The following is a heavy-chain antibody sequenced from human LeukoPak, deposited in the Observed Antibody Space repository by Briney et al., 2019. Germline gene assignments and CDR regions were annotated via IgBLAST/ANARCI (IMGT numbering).Heavy chain of an antibody. J-gene: IGHJ5*02. V-gene: IGHV1-24*01. Sequence: GASVKVSCKVSGYTLTELSMHWVRQAPGKGLEWMGGFDPEDGETIYAQKFQGRVTMTEDTSTDTAYMELSSLRSEDTAMYYCATTRWAISANWFDPWGQGTLVTVSS. CDR3: ATTRWAISANWFDP. D-gene: IGHD3-9*01. CDR2: FDPEDGET. CDR1: GYTLTELS.